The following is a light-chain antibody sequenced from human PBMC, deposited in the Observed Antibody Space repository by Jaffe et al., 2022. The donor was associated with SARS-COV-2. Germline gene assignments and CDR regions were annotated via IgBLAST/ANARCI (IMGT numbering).Light chain of an antibody. CDR1: AFPKKY. CDR2: EDS. CDR3: YSTDSSGNHEGF. J-gene: IGLJ2*01. V-gene: IGLV3-10*01. Sequence: SYELTQPPSVSVSPGQTARITCSGDAFPKKYAYWYQQKSGQAPVLVIYEDSNRPSGIPERISGSNSGTVATLTISGAQVEDEADYYCYSTDSSGNHEGFFGGGTKLTVL.